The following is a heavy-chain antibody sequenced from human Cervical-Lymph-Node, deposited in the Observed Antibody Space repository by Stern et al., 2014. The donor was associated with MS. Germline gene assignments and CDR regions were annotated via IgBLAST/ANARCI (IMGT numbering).Heavy chain of an antibody. V-gene: IGHV4-61*01. J-gene: IGHJ3*02. Sequence: QVQLQESGPGLVKPSETLSLTCTVSGGSVSSGSYYWSWIRQPPGKGLEWIGYIYYSGSTNYNPSLKSRVTISVDTSKNQFSLKLSSVTAADTAVYYCARDQRELDAFDIWGQGTMVTVSS. CDR3: ARDQRELDAFDI. CDR1: GGSVSSGSYY. D-gene: IGHD1-26*01. CDR2: IYYSGST.